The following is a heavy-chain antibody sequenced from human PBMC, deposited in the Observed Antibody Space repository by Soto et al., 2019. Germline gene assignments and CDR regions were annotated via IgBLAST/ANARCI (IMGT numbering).Heavy chain of an antibody. Sequence: PGGSVRLSCATSWFTFINYWMNWVRQAPGKGLEWVANIKPDGSEKYYVDSVKGRFTISRDNAKNSLYLQMNSLRAEDTAVYYCASHYGWGQGILVTVSS. CDR1: WFTFINYW. D-gene: IGHD3-10*01. CDR2: IKPDGSEK. CDR3: ASHYG. J-gene: IGHJ4*02. V-gene: IGHV3-7*03.